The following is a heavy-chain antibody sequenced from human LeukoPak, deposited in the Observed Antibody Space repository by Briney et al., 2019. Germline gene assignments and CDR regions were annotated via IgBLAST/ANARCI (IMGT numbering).Heavy chain of an antibody. V-gene: IGHV3-21*01. Sequence: GGSLRLSCAASGFTLSSYSINWVRQAPGKGLEWVSSISSSSSYIYYADSVKGRFTISRDNAKNSLYLQMNSLRAEDTAVYYCARVGGMGGSSSSDYWGQGTLVTVSS. D-gene: IGHD6-6*01. J-gene: IGHJ4*02. CDR2: ISSSSSYI. CDR1: GFTLSSYS. CDR3: ARVGGMGGSSSSDY.